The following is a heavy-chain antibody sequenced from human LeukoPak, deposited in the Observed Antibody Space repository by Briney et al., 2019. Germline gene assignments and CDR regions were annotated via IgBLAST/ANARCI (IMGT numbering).Heavy chain of an antibody. CDR1: GDSVSSNSAA. J-gene: IGHJ4*02. Sequence: SQTLSLTCAISGDSVSSNSAAWNWIRQSPSRGLEWLGRTYYRSKWYNEYAISVKSRITINPDTSKNQFSLQLNSVTPEDTAVYFCARGVEPYSSSLDYWGQGTLVTVSS. D-gene: IGHD6-13*01. CDR2: TYYRSKWYN. V-gene: IGHV6-1*01. CDR3: ARGVEPYSSSLDY.